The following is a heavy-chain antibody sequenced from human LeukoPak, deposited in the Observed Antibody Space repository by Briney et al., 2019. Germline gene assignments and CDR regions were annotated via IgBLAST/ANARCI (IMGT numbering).Heavy chain of an antibody. CDR2: ISSDGSST. CDR1: GFTFSSYW. D-gene: IGHD4-17*01. J-gene: IGHJ5*02. V-gene: IGHV3-74*01. Sequence: GGSLRLSCAASGFTFSSYWMHWVRQAPGKGLVWVSRISSDGSSTSYADSVKGRLTISRDNAKNTLYLQMNSLRAEDTAVYYCARGTVTTNGWFDPWGQGTLVTVSS. CDR3: ARGTVTTNGWFDP.